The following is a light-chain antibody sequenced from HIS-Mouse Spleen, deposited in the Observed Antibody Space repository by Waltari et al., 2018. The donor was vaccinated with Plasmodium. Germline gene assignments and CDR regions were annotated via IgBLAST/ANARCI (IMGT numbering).Light chain of an antibody. V-gene: IGKV3-15*01. CDR2: GAS. CDR3: QQYNNWSFT. CDR1: QSVSSN. Sequence: EIVMTQSPAPLSVSPGERDTLSCRASQSVSSNLAWYQQKPGQAPRLLIYGASTRATGIPARFSGSGSGTEFTLTISSLQSEDFAVYYCQQYNNWSFTFGPGTKVDIK. J-gene: IGKJ3*01.